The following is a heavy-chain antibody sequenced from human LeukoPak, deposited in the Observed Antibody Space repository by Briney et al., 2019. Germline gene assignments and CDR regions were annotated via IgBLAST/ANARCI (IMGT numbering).Heavy chain of an antibody. Sequence: PSETLSLTCAVYGGSFSGYYWSWIRQPPGKGLEWIGEINHRGSTNYNPSLKSRVTISVDTSKNQFSLKLSSVTAADTAVYYCARGWFGESTGFDYWGQGTLVTVSS. CDR3: ARGWFGESTGFDY. J-gene: IGHJ4*02. CDR2: INHRGST. D-gene: IGHD3-10*01. CDR1: GGSFSGYY. V-gene: IGHV4-34*01.